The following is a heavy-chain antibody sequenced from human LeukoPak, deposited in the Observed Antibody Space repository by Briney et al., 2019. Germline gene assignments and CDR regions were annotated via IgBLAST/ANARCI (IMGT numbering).Heavy chain of an antibody. CDR3: ARRSGIAVAGAFDY. V-gene: IGHV3-23*01. CDR2: ISGSGGST. CDR1: GFTFSSYA. J-gene: IGHJ4*02. D-gene: IGHD6-19*01. Sequence: QSGGSLRLSCAASGFTFSSYAMSWVRQAPGKGLEWVSAISGSGGSTYYADSVKGRFTISRDNSKNTLYLQMNSLRAEDTAVYYCARRSGIAVAGAFDYWGQGTLVTVSS.